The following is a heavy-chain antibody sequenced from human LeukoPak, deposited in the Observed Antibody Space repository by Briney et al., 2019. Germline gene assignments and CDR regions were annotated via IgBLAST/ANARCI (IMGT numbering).Heavy chain of an antibody. Sequence: PGGSVRLSCAASGFIFSNYGMHWVRQAPGKGLEWVSFIRYDGSHKHYADSVKGRFTISRENSKKTLYLQMNSLRPEDTAMYYCAKDLLKEGSYGSGIDWFDPWGQGAQVTVSS. CDR1: GFIFSNYG. J-gene: IGHJ5*02. V-gene: IGHV3-30*02. CDR3: AKDLLKEGSYGSGIDWFDP. CDR2: IRYDGSHK. D-gene: IGHD3-10*01.